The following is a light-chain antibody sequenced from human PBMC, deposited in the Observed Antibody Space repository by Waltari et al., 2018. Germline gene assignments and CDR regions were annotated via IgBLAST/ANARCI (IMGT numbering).Light chain of an antibody. CDR2: YDT. V-gene: IGLV3-21*04. J-gene: IGLJ3*02. CDR3: QVCGTSCDHPV. Sequence: SFVLTQPPSVSVAPGKTASITCGGDKIGIKSVHWDQQKPGQAPVLVIHYDTDRPSGIPERFSGSKSGNTATLTISRVEAGDEADYYCQVCGTSCDHPVFGGGTKLTVL. CDR1: KIGIKS.